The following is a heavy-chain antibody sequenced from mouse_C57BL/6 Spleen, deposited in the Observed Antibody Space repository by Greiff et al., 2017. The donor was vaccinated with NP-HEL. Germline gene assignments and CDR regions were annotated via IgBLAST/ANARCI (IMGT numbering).Heavy chain of an antibody. V-gene: IGHV1-55*01. CDR3: ARDYGSRGGTWFAY. D-gene: IGHD1-1*01. CDR2: IYPGSGST. CDR1: GYTFTSYW. J-gene: IGHJ3*01. Sequence: VQLQQPGAELVKPGASVKMSCKASGYTFTSYWITWVKPRPGQGLAWIGDIYPGSGSTNYNEKFKSKATLTVDTSSSTAYMQLSSLTSEDSAVYYCARDYGSRGGTWFAYWGQGTLVTVSA.